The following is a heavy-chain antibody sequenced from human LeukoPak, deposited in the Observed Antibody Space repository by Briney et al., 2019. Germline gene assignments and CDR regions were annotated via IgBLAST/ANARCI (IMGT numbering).Heavy chain of an antibody. J-gene: IGHJ3*02. CDR3: AKAVAGSGAFDI. CDR1: GFTVSSYG. Sequence: LAGGSLRLSCAASGFTVSSYGMHWVRQAPGKGLEWVAVISYDGSNKYYAVSVKGRFTISRDNSKNTLYLQMDSVRAEDTAVYYCAKAVAGSGAFDIWGQGTMVTVSS. D-gene: IGHD6-19*01. CDR2: ISYDGSNK. V-gene: IGHV3-30*18.